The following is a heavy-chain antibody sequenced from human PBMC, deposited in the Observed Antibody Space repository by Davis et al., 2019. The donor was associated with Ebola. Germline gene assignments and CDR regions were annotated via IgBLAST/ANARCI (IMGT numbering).Heavy chain of an antibody. Sequence: PGGSLRLSCAASGFTVSSNYMSWVRQAPGKGLEWVSVIYSGGSTYYADSVKGRFTISRDNSKNTLYLQMNSLRAEDTAVYYCAREADGDGYNYPPFDYWGQGTLVTVSS. CDR2: IYSGGST. CDR1: GFTVSSNY. V-gene: IGHV3-66*01. J-gene: IGHJ4*02. CDR3: AREADGDGYNYPPFDY. D-gene: IGHD5-24*01.